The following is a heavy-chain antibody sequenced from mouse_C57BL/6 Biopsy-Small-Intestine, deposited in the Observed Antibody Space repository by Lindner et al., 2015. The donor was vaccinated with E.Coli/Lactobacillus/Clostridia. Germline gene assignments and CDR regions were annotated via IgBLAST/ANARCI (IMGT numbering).Heavy chain of an antibody. CDR3: ARGRGYYGGSPSSFLDY. D-gene: IGHD1-1*01. V-gene: IGHV5-17*01. CDR1: GFTFSDYG. Sequence: VQLQESGGGLVKPGGSLKLSCAASGFTFSDYGMHWVRQAPEKGLEWVAYISSGSSTIYYADTVKGRFTISRDNAKNTLFLQMTSLRSEDTAMYYCARGRGYYGGSPSSFLDYWGQGTTLTVPS. CDR2: ISSGSSTI. J-gene: IGHJ2*01.